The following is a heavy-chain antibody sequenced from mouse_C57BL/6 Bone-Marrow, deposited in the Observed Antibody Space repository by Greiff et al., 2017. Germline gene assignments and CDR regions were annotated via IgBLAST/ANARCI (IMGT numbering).Heavy chain of an antibody. Sequence: QVQLQQPGAELVMPGASVKLSCKASGYTFTSYWMHWVKQRPGQGLEWIGEIDPSDSYTNYNQKFKGKSTLTVDKSSSTAYMQLSSLTSEDSAVXYGARENASNYGGYFDVWGTGTTVTVSS. D-gene: IGHD2-5*01. CDR2: IDPSDSYT. CDR3: ARENASNYGGYFDV. J-gene: IGHJ1*03. CDR1: GYTFTSYW. V-gene: IGHV1-69*01.